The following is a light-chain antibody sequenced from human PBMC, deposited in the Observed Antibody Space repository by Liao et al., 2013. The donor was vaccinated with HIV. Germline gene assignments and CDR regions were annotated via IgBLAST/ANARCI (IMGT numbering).Light chain of an antibody. CDR3: LAWDLSTEV. J-gene: IGLJ1*01. Sequence: SYELTQPPSVSVAPGQTATITCGGHNIGSKSVHWYQQKPGQAPVVVIHYDSARPSGIPERFSGSNSGNTATLTISGAQPMDEAEYYCLAWDLSTEVFGTGTWVTVL. CDR2: YDS. V-gene: IGLV3-21*01. CDR1: NIGSKS.